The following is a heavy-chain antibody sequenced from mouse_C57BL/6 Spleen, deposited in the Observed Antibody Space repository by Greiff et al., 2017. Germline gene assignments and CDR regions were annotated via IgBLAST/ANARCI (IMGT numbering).Heavy chain of an antibody. CDR2: IDPSDSYT. CDR1: GYTFTSYW. J-gene: IGHJ3*01. CDR3: AILYYYGSSYLAY. D-gene: IGHD1-1*01. V-gene: IGHV1-50*01. Sequence: VQLQQPGAELVKPGASVKLSCKASGYTFTSYWMQWVKQRPGQGLEWIGEIDPSDSYTNYNQKFKGKATLTVDTSSSTAYMQLSSLTSEDSAVYYCAILYYYGSSYLAYCGQGTLVTVSA.